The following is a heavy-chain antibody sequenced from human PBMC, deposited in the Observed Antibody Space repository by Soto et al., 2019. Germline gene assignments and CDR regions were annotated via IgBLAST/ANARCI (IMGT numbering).Heavy chain of an antibody. Sequence: QVQVVQSGAEVKEPGSSVKVSCKASGDIFTTYAINWVRQAAGQGLVWMGGIKPAIGSANYAPTFQGRLTITADDLTATAYMDLTSLTSEDSAVYYCARGLLVGHETVDYWGQGSLVTV. J-gene: IGHJ4*02. V-gene: IGHV1-69*01. CDR2: IKPAIGSA. D-gene: IGHD1-26*01. CDR3: ARGLLVGHETVDY. CDR1: GDIFTTYA.